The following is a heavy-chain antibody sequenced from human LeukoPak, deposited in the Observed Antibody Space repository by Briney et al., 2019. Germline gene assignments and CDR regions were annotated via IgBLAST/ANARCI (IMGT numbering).Heavy chain of an antibody. CDR1: GYTFTSYA. CDR3: AREGYCSSTSCPYAFGI. D-gene: IGHD2-2*01. CDR2: INAGNGNT. J-gene: IGHJ3*02. Sequence: ASVKVSCKASGYTFTSYAMHWVRQAPGQRLEWMGWINAGNGNTKYSQKFQGRVTITRDTSASTAYMELSSLRSEDTAVYYCAREGYCSSTSCPYAFGIWGQGTMVTVSS. V-gene: IGHV1-3*01.